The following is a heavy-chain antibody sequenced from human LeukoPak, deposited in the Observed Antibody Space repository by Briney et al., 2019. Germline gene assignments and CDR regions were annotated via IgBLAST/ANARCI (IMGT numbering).Heavy chain of an antibody. D-gene: IGHD6-6*01. V-gene: IGHV4-61*01. Sequence: RASETLSLTCTVSGGSVSSGSYYWSWIRQPPGKGLEWIGYIYYSGSTYYNPSLKSRVTISVDTSKNQFSLKLSSVTAADTAVYYCARGEYSSSGAILNWGQGTLVTVSS. CDR1: GGSVSSGSYY. CDR2: IYYSGST. J-gene: IGHJ4*02. CDR3: ARGEYSSSGAILN.